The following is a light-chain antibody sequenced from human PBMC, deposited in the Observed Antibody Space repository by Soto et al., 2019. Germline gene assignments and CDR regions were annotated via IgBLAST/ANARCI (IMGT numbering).Light chain of an antibody. Sequence: DIQITQSPSSLSPSVGDRVTITRRASQSIRSDSNWYQQKPGKAPKLLIYAASSLQSGVPSRFSGSGSGKDFTLTISSLQPEDFATYYCQQSYSTPMYTFGQGTKLEIK. V-gene: IGKV1-39*01. CDR2: AAS. CDR1: QSIRSD. CDR3: QQSYSTPMYT. J-gene: IGKJ2*01.